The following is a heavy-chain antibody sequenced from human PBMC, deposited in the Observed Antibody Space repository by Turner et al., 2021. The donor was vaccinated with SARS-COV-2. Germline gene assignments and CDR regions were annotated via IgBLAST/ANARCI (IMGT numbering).Heavy chain of an antibody. J-gene: IGHJ4*02. Sequence: QVQLQESGPGLVKPPETLSPTCTVSGGSISSYYWRWIRQPPGKGLEWIGYIFYSGSTNYNPSHNSRVTISVDTSKNQFSLKLSSVTAADTAVYYCARARWLRGGIDYWGQGTLVTVSS. CDR3: ARARWLRGGIDY. CDR1: GGSISSYY. V-gene: IGHV4-59*01. D-gene: IGHD5-12*01. CDR2: IFYSGST.